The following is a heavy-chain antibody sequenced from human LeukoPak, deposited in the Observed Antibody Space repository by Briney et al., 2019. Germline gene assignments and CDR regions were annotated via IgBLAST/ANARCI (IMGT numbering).Heavy chain of an antibody. D-gene: IGHD6-19*01. J-gene: IGHJ4*02. CDR2: MNPNSGIT. Sequence: ASVTVSCTASGYTFTVYDINWVRQAPGQGLEWMGWMNPNSGITGYAQKFQGRVTITRNTSISTAYMELSSLRSEDTAVYYCARGVEAGFDYWGQGTLVSVSS. V-gene: IGHV1-8*03. CDR1: GYTFTVYD. CDR3: ARGVEAGFDY.